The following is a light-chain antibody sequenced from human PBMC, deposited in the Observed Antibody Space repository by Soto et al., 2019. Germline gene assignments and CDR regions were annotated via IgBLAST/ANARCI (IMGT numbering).Light chain of an antibody. Sequence: QSALTQPRSVSGSPGQSITTSCTGTSSDVGGYNYVSWYRQHPGKAPKLMIYDVSKRPSGVPDRFSGSKSGNTVSLTISGLQAEDEADYYCCSYAGSYTHYVFGTGTKVTVL. V-gene: IGLV2-11*01. J-gene: IGLJ1*01. CDR3: CSYAGSYTHYV. CDR2: DVS. CDR1: SSDVGGYNY.